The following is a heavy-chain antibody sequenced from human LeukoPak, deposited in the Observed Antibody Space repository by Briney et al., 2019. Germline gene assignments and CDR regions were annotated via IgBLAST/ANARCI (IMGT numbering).Heavy chain of an antibody. CDR3: ARSLVDYGSGSYRSFDY. CDR1: GGTFSSYA. J-gene: IGHJ4*02. Sequence: SVKVSCKASGGTFSSYAISWVRQAPGQGLEWMGGITPIFGTANYAQKFQGRVTITADESTSTAYTELSSLRSEDTAVYYCARSLVDYGSGSYRSFDYWGQGTLVTVSS. CDR2: ITPIFGTA. D-gene: IGHD3-10*01. V-gene: IGHV1-69*13.